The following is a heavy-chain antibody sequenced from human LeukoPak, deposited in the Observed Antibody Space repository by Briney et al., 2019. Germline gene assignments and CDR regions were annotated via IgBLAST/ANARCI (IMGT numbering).Heavy chain of an antibody. CDR2: INHSGYT. V-gene: IGHV4-34*01. D-gene: IGHD2-21*02. J-gene: IGHJ4*02. CDR3: KRMTAGHDY. CDR1: GVSFDDYC. Sequence: KPSETLSLTCAVSGVSFDDYCWSWVRQTPGKGLEWIGEINHSGYTNDSPSLKSRVTLSIDTSRKQFSLNLRSVTVADTGIYYCKRMTAGHDYWGQGTLVTVSS.